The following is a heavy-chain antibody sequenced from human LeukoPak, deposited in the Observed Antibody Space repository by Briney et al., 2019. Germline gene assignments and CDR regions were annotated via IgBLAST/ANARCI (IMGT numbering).Heavy chain of an antibody. D-gene: IGHD3-22*01. V-gene: IGHV4-59*01. CDR2: IYYSGST. CDR1: GGSISSYY. Sequence: SETLSLTCTVSGGSISSYYWSWIRQPPGKGLEWIGYIYYSGSTNYNPSLKSRVTISVDTSKNQFSLKLSSVTAADTAVYYCARSSNYYDSSGSYYFDYWGQGTLVTVSS. CDR3: ARSSNYYDSSGSYYFDY. J-gene: IGHJ4*02.